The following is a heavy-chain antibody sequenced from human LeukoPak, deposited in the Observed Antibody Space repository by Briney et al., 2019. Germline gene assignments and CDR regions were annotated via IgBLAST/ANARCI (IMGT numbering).Heavy chain of an antibody. Sequence: GGSLRLSCAASGFTSSSYAMSWVRQAPGNGLEWVSAISGSGGSTYYADSVKGRFTISRDNSKNTLYLQMNSLRAEDTAVYYCAKDVAAAGTCWFDPWGQGTLVTVSS. J-gene: IGHJ5*02. CDR1: GFTSSSYA. V-gene: IGHV3-23*01. D-gene: IGHD6-13*01. CDR2: ISGSGGST. CDR3: AKDVAAAGTCWFDP.